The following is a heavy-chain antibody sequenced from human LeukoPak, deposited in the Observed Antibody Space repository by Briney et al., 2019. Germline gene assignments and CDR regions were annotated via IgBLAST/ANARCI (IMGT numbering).Heavy chain of an antibody. V-gene: IGHV4-39*07. D-gene: IGHD1-26*01. Sequence: SETLSLTCTVSGGSISSSSYYWGWIRQPSGKGMEWIGSIYYSGSTYYNPSLKSRVTISVDTSKNQFSLKLSSVTAADTAVYYCARDGEWERGEFDYWGQGTLVTVSS. CDR3: ARDGEWERGEFDY. CDR1: GGSISSSSYY. CDR2: IYYSGST. J-gene: IGHJ4*02.